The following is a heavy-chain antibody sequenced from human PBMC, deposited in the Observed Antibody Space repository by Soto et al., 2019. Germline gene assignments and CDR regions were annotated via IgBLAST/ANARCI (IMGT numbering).Heavy chain of an antibody. CDR3: AASDSSSWQHDY. CDR1: GDSFSSYA. Sequence: QVQLVQPGAELKKPGSSVRVSCKISGDSFSSYAISWVRQAPGEGLEWVGGIIPIFETANYAQKFQGRVTITAVESTTTAYMVVTRLRPEDTAFFYCAASDSSSWQHDYWGQGTLITVSS. V-gene: IGHV1-69*01. J-gene: IGHJ4*02. CDR2: IIPIFETA. D-gene: IGHD6-13*01.